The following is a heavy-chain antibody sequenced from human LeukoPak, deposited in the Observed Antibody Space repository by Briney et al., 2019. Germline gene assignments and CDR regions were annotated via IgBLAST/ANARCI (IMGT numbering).Heavy chain of an antibody. CDR1: SFTFTSYW. CDR3: ARAGSYGDRSFDY. J-gene: IGHJ4*02. CDR2: IYPGDSDT. Sequence: GGSLKISCKASSFTFTSYWIGWVRQLPGKGLELMGIIYPGDSDTRYSPSFQGQVTISADKFISTAYLQWSNLKASDTAMYYCARAGSYGDRSFDYWGQGALVTVSS. D-gene: IGHD4-17*01. V-gene: IGHV5-51*01.